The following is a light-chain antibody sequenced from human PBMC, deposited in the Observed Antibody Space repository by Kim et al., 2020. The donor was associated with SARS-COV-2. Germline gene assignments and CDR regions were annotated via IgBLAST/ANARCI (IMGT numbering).Light chain of an antibody. J-gene: IGKJ1*01. CDR1: QTISSY. CDR3: QQYNSYWT. V-gene: IGKV1-5*03. CDR2: RAS. Sequence: DIQMTQSPSTLSASVGDRVTITCRASQTISSYLAWYQQKPGKAPNLLIYRASSLESGVPPRFSGSGSGTEFTLTITSLQPDDFATYYCQQYNSYWTFGQGTKVDI.